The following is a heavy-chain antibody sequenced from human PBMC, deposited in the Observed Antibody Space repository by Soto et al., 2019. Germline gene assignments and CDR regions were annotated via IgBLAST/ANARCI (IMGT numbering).Heavy chain of an antibody. V-gene: IGHV4-4*02. CDR1: GGSISSSNW. J-gene: IGHJ3*02. Sequence: LSLTCAVSGGSISSSNWWSWVRQPPGKGLEWIGEIYHSGSTNYNPSLKSRVTISVDKSKNQFSLKLSSVTAADTAVYYCARDPGGGGSYYDAFDIWGQGTMVTVS. D-gene: IGHD1-26*01. CDR3: ARDPGGGGSYYDAFDI. CDR2: IYHSGST.